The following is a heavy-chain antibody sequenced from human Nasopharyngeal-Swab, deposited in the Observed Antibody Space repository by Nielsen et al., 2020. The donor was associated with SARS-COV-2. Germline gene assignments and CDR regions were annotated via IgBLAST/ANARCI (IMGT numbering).Heavy chain of an antibody. CDR2: ISYDGSNK. V-gene: IGHV3-30-3*01. CDR1: GFVFHSFA. D-gene: IGHD5-18*01. J-gene: IGHJ4*02. CDR3: ARGGEWIQLWLPNFDY. Sequence: GESLKISCAASGFVFHSFAMHWVRQAPGKGLEWVAVISYDGSNKYYADSVKGRFTISRDNSKNTLYLQMNSLRAEDTAVYYCARGGEWIQLWLPNFDYWGQGTLVTVSS.